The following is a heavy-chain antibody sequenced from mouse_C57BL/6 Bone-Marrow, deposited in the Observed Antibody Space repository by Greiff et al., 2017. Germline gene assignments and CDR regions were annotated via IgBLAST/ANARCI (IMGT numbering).Heavy chain of an antibody. J-gene: IGHJ4*01. D-gene: IGHD1-1*01. V-gene: IGHV5-12*01. CDR2: ISNGGGST. CDR3: ARRTTVPYAMDY. CDR1: GFTFSDYY. Sequence: EVQVVESGGGLVQPGGSLKLSCAASGFTFSDYYMYWVRQTPEKRLEWVAYISNGGGSTYYPDTVKGRFTISRDNAKNTLYLQMSRLKSEDTAMYYCARRTTVPYAMDYWGQGTSVTVSS.